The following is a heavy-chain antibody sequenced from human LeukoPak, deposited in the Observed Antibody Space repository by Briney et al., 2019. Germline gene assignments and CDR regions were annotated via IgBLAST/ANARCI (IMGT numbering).Heavy chain of an antibody. D-gene: IGHD1-26*01. CDR2: ISPDGTTT. V-gene: IGHV3-74*01. J-gene: IGHJ4*02. CDR1: GFTFSSYW. CDR3: ARGHRNVGATIDW. Sequence: GGSLRLSCAASGFTFSSYWMHWVRQVPGKGLVWVSRISPDGTTTSYADSVKGRFTISRDNAKSTLYLQVNSLRAEDTAVYYCARGHRNVGATIDWWGQGTLVTVSS.